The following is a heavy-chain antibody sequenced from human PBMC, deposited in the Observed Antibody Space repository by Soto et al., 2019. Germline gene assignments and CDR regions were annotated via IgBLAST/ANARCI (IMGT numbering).Heavy chain of an antibody. D-gene: IGHD6-19*01. V-gene: IGHV3-9*01. CDR2: ISWNSGSI. CDR3: AKDYSSGWTYNWFDP. CDR1: GFTFDDYA. Sequence: EVQLVESGGGLVQPGRSLRLSCAASGFTFDDYAMHWVRQAPGKGLEWVSGISWNSGSIGYADSVKGRFTISRDNAKNSLYLQMNSLRAEDTALYYCAKDYSSGWTYNWFDPWGQGTLVTVSS. J-gene: IGHJ5*02.